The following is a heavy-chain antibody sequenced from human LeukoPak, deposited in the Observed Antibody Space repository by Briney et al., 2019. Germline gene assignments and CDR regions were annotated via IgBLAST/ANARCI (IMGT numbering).Heavy chain of an antibody. D-gene: IGHD4-11*01. CDR2: INHSGSA. Sequence: SETLSLTCAVYGGSFSDYYWTWIRRPPGKGLEWIGDINHSGSANYNPSLKSRVTISVDRSRNQFYLRLSPVTVADTALYYCARERASDNYNNWLDPWGQGTLVTVSS. CDR1: GGSFSDYY. V-gene: IGHV4-34*01. CDR3: ARERASDNYNNWLDP. J-gene: IGHJ5*02.